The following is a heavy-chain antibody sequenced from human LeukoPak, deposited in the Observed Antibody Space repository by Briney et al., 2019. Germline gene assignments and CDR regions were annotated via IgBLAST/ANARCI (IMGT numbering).Heavy chain of an antibody. CDR1: GYAFTSYY. D-gene: IGHD3-9*01. Sequence: GASVKVSCKASGYAFTSYYMHWVRQAPGQGLEWMGRINPNSGGTNYAQKFQGRVTMTRDTSISTAYMELSRLRSDDTAVYYCARVRYDILTGYYLKLDVWGKGTTVTVSS. J-gene: IGHJ6*04. CDR3: ARVRYDILTGYYLKLDV. CDR2: INPNSGGT. V-gene: IGHV1-2*06.